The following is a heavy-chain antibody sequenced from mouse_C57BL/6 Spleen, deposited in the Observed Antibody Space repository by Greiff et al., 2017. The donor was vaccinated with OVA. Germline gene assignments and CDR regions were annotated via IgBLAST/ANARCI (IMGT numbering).Heavy chain of an antibody. D-gene: IGHD1-1*02. Sequence: VQLQQPGAELVKPGASVKLSCKASGYTFTSYWMQWVKQRPGQGLEWIGEIDPSDSYTNYNQKFKGKATLTVDTSSSTAYMQLSSLTSEDSAVYYCARGWVFDDWGQGATLTVAS. CDR3: ARGWVFDD. J-gene: IGHJ2*01. CDR2: IDPSDSYT. CDR1: GYTFTSYW. V-gene: IGHV1-50*01.